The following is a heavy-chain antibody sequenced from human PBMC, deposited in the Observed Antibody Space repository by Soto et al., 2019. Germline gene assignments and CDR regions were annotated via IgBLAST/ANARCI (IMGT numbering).Heavy chain of an antibody. Sequence: QVQLQQWGAGLLKPSETLSLTCAVYGGSFSGYYWSWIRQPPGKGLEWIGEINHSGSTNYNPSLNSRVTISVDTSKNQFSLKLSSVTAADTAVYYCARLTRGTPRDPYYYYGMDVWGQGTTVTVSS. CDR3: ARLTRGTPRDPYYYYGMDV. J-gene: IGHJ6*02. V-gene: IGHV4-34*01. CDR1: GGSFSGYY. CDR2: INHSGST.